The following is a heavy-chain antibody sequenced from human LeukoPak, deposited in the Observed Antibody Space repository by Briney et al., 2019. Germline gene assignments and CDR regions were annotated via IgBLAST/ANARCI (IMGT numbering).Heavy chain of an antibody. J-gene: IGHJ4*02. CDR3: ARSYSSSSGTAWDS. Sequence: EGSLRLSCAASGFTFNTYSMNWVRQAPGKGLEWVPYISSSSSTMYYADSVKGRFTISRDNAKNSLYLQMNSLRAEDTAVYFCARSYSSSSGTAWDSWGQGTLVTVSS. D-gene: IGHD6-6*01. CDR2: ISSSSSTM. CDR1: GFTFNTYS. V-gene: IGHV3-48*04.